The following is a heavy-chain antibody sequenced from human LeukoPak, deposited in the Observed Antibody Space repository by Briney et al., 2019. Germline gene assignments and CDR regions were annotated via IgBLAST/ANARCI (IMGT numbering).Heavy chain of an antibody. Sequence: GGSLRLSCAASGFTFSSYWMHWIRHAPGKGLVWVSRIKRDGSSPAYADSVKGRFTISRDNSKNTLYLQMNSLRAEDTAVYYCAKDYGSGSYFDYWGQGTLVTVSS. CDR1: GFTFSSYW. CDR3: AKDYGSGSYFDY. J-gene: IGHJ4*02. D-gene: IGHD3-10*01. V-gene: IGHV3-74*01. CDR2: IKRDGSSP.